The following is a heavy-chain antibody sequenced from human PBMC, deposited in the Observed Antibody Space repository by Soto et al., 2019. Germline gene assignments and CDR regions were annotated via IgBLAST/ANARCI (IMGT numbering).Heavy chain of an antibody. V-gene: IGHV3-23*01. CDR3: ARTDKFNAQSSGWANRFHY. CDR2: FTSIGTT. CDR1: GFAFSNYA. Sequence: EVQLLESGGDLVQPGGSLRLSCAASGFAFSNYAMTWVRQAPGKGQEWVGTFTSIGTTNYRDTVKGRFTISRDNSKNTLYLEMNSLRAEDTAVYYCARTDKFNAQSSGWANRFHYWGRGTLVTVSS. D-gene: IGHD6-19*01. J-gene: IGHJ4*02.